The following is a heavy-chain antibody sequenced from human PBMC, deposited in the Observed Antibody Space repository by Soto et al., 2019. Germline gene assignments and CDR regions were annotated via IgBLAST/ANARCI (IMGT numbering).Heavy chain of an antibody. Sequence: GGSLRLSCAASGFTFSIYAMSWVRQAPGKGLEWVSGISGSGGNTYYADSVKGRFTISRDNSKNTLYLHMNSLRAEDTALYYCAKGPSGSFGGYYFDYWGQEALVTVSS. V-gene: IGHV3-23*01. CDR3: AKGPSGSFGGYYFDY. CDR1: GFTFSIYA. CDR2: ISGSGGNT. J-gene: IGHJ4*02. D-gene: IGHD1-26*01.